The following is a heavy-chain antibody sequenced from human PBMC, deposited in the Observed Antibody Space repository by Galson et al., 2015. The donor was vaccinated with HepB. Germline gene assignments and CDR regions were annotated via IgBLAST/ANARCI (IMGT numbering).Heavy chain of an antibody. CDR3: VVLRCNDLKPLDY. D-gene: IGHD3-3*01. V-gene: IGHV3-48*04. CDR1: TFIFSTYS. J-gene: IGHJ4*02. Sequence: SLRLSDAASTFIFSTYSMNWVRQAPGKGLEWASYISSSHTTRYYADSVKGRFTISRDNAKNSLYLQMNSLRAEDTAVYYCVVLRCNDLKPLDYWGQGTLVTVSS. CDR2: ISSSHTTR.